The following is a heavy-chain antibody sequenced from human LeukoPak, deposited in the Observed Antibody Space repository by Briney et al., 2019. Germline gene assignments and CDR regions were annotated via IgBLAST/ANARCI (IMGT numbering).Heavy chain of an antibody. CDR1: GFIFGDFW. Sequence: GGSLRLSCAASGFIFGDFWMVWVRQAPGKGLEWVASINENGRETYYAASVTGRFTISRDNAKNSLYLQMNSLRAEDTAVYYCARDYVATMRYYFDYWGQGTLVTVSS. D-gene: IGHD5-12*01. CDR3: ARDYVATMRYYFDY. CDR2: INENGRET. J-gene: IGHJ4*02. V-gene: IGHV3-7*01.